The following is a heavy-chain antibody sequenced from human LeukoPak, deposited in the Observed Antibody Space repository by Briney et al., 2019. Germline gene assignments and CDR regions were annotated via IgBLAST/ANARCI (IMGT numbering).Heavy chain of an antibody. Sequence: SETLSLTCTVSGGSISGYYWSWIRQPPGKGLEWIGEINHSGSTNYNPSLKSRVTISVDTSKNQFSLKLSSVTAADTAVYYCARHLEAASLEWLLYSVPHAFDIWGQGTMVTVSS. V-gene: IGHV4-34*01. CDR3: ARHLEAASLEWLLYSVPHAFDI. CDR2: INHSGST. D-gene: IGHD3-3*01. CDR1: GGSISGYY. J-gene: IGHJ3*02.